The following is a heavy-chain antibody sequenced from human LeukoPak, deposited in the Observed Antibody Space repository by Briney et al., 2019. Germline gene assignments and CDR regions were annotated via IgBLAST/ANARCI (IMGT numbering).Heavy chain of an antibody. D-gene: IGHD3-10*01. J-gene: IGHJ4*02. CDR2: INHSGST. CDR1: GGSFSGYY. Sequence: PSGTLSLTCAVYGGSFSGYYWSWIRQPPGKGLEWIGEINHSGSTNYNPSLKSRVTISVDTSKNQFSLKLSSVTAADTAVYYCARDGSGSGSIDYWGQGTLVTVSS. V-gene: IGHV4-34*01. CDR3: ARDGSGSGSIDY.